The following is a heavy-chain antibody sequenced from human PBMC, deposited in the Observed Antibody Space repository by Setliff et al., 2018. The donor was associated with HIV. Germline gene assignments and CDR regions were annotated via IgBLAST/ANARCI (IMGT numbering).Heavy chain of an antibody. CDR3: ARGRLGGYTYGSPPAFFDI. Sequence: SETLSLTCSVSSGSMTGHYWTWVRQPPGKGLEWIGYLHSLGSSRVSDTPNYNPSLKSRLTISVDTSENQFSLKLSSVTAADTAVYYCARGRLGGYTYGSPPAFFDIWGQGTMVTVSS. V-gene: IGHV4-4*08. CDR1: SGSMTGHY. D-gene: IGHD5-18*01. CDR2: LHSLGSSRVSDTP. J-gene: IGHJ3*02.